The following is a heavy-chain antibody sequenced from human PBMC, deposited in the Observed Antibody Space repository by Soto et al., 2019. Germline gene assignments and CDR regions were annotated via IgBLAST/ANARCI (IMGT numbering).Heavy chain of an antibody. J-gene: IGHJ6*02. CDR3: TINSGRTWWAV. D-gene: IGHD5-12*01. V-gene: IGHV3-15*07. Sequence: EVQLVESGGGLVKPGESLRLSCAASGLNFNDAWMNWFRQAPGKEPEWVGRIKGKTEGETTDYAAPVKGRFTILRDDSRDTLYLQMNSLKIEATAVYHCTINSGRTWWAVWGQGTTVTVSS. CDR1: GLNFNDAW. CDR2: IKGKTEGETT.